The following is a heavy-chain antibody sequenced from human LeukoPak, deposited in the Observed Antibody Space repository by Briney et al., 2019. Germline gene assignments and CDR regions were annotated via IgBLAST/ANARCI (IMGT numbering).Heavy chain of an antibody. Sequence: SETLSLTCTVSGGSISTYSWNWIRQPAGKGLEWIGYIYYSGSTNYNPSLKSRVTISVDTSKNQFSLKLSSVTAADTAVYYCASAPVASWLYFWGQGTLVTVSS. CDR1: GGSISTYS. CDR3: ASAPVASWLYF. D-gene: IGHD6-19*01. J-gene: IGHJ4*02. CDR2: IYYSGST. V-gene: IGHV4-59*01.